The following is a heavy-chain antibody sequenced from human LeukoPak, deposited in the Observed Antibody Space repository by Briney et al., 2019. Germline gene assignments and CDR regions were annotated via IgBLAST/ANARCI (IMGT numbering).Heavy chain of an antibody. CDR2: MNPNSGNT. Sequence: ASVKVSCKASGYTFTSYDINWVRQATGQGLEWMGWMNPNSGNTGYAQKFQGRVTITRNTSISTDYMELSSLRSEDTAVYYCASPVGLWEDDAFDIWGQGTMVTVSS. CDR3: ASPVGLWEDDAFDI. V-gene: IGHV1-8*02. D-gene: IGHD5-18*01. J-gene: IGHJ3*02. CDR1: GYTFTSYD.